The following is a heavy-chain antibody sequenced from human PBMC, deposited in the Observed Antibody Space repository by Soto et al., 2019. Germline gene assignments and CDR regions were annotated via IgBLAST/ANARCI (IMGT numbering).Heavy chain of an antibody. Sequence: QITLKESGPTLVRPTQTLTLTCTFSGFSLRDSGVGVGWIRQPPGKALEWLALIYLDDDKRYSPSLKSKLTITKDTSKTPVVLIMTDMDPMDTAKYYCAQGPRRYDIYNWFDPWGQGTLVTVSS. J-gene: IGHJ5*02. CDR1: GFSLRDSGVG. CDR3: AQGPRRYDIYNWFDP. CDR2: IYLDDDK. D-gene: IGHD3-9*01. V-gene: IGHV2-5*02.